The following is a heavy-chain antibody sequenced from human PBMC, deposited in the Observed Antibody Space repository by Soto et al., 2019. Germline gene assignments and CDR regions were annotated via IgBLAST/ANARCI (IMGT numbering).Heavy chain of an antibody. Sequence: QVQLVESGGGVVQPGRSLRLTCAASGFTFSSNGMHWVRQAPGKGLEWGALVSYDGSKKYYADSVKGRFTISRDNSDNTLYLQMNSLRAEDTAVYYCARWVGGSMYDNSGKYDSWGQGTLVTVSS. CDR3: ARWVGGSMYDNSGKYDS. CDR1: GFTFSSNG. D-gene: IGHD3-22*01. V-gene: IGHV3-30*03. J-gene: IGHJ5*01. CDR2: VSYDGSKK.